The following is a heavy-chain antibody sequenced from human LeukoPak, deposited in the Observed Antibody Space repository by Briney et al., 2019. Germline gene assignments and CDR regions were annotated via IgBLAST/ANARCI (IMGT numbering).Heavy chain of an antibody. CDR1: GYTLTELS. CDR2: FDPEDGET. J-gene: IGHJ3*02. V-gene: IGHV1-24*01. Sequence: GASVKVSCKVSGYTLTELSVHWVRQAPGKGLEWMGTFDPEDGETIYAQKFQGRVTMTEDTSTDTAYMELSSLRSEDAAVYYCARDHDSSSDAFDIWGQGTMVTVSS. CDR3: ARDHDSSSDAFDI. D-gene: IGHD3-22*01.